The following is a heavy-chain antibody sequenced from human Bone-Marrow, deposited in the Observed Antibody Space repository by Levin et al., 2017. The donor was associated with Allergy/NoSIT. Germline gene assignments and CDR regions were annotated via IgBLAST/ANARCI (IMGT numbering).Heavy chain of an antibody. CDR1: GFTFSSYS. CDR2: ISSSSRTI. CDR3: ARDGSGWYWGEGWWADY. Sequence: GGSLRLSCAASGFTFSSYSMNWVRQAPGKGLELVSYISSSSRTIYYADSVKGRFTISRDNAKNSLYLQMNSLRAEDTAVYYCARDGSGWYWGEGWWADYWGQGTLVTVSS. D-gene: IGHD6-19*01. V-gene: IGHV3-48*01. J-gene: IGHJ4*02.